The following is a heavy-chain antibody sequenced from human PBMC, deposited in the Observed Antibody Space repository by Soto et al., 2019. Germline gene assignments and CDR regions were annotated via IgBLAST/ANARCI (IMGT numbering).Heavy chain of an antibody. D-gene: IGHD1-1*01. Sequence: QVQVVQSRAEVKKPGASVKVSCKTSGYSFTDYDINWVRQAPGQGLEWMGWVSPAHGNAGYAQHFKGRLTLTTNTSINTAYMELNSLTSEDTAVYYCEVTTGSWGQGTMVTVSS. J-gene: IGHJ1*01. CDR3: EVTTGS. CDR2: VSPAHGNA. CDR1: GYSFTDYD. V-gene: IGHV1-8*01.